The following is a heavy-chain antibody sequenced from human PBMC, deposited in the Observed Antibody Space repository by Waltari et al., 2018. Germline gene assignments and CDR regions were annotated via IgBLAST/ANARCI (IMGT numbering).Heavy chain of an antibody. CDR2: IYHSGST. CDR3: ARAPSGSYRGDYYYGMDV. Sequence: QVQLQESGPGLVKPSGTLSLTCAVSGGSISSSNWWSWVRQPPGKGLEWIGEIYHSGSTNYNPSLKSRVTISVDKSKNQFSLKLSSVTAADTAVYYCARAPSGSYRGDYYYGMDVWGQGTTVTVSS. J-gene: IGHJ6*02. D-gene: IGHD3-16*02. V-gene: IGHV4-4*02. CDR1: GGSISSSNW.